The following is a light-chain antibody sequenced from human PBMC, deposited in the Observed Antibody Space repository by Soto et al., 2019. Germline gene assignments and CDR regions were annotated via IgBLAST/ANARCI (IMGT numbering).Light chain of an antibody. J-gene: IGKJ4*01. V-gene: IGKV3-11*01. Sequence: EILLTQSPATLSVSPGERVTLSWRASQSVSSNLAWYQNKPGQAPRLLIYDASTRATDIPGRFSGGGSWTDFTLTISSLEHEDFAVYYCQQRSSWPALTVGGGTNVEI. CDR2: DAS. CDR3: QQRSSWPALT. CDR1: QSVSSN.